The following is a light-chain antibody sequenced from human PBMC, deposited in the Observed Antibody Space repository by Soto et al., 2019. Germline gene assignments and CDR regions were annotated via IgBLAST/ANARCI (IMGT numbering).Light chain of an antibody. CDR3: QQYGSSGT. J-gene: IGKJ1*01. CDR2: GAS. Sequence: EIALKQSPATLSLSPGERATLSCSASQSVSSSYLAWYQQTPGQAPRLLIYGASSRATGIPDRFSGSGSGTDFTLTISRLEPEDFAVYYCQQYGSSGTFGQGTKVDI. V-gene: IGKV3-20*01. CDR1: QSVSSSY.